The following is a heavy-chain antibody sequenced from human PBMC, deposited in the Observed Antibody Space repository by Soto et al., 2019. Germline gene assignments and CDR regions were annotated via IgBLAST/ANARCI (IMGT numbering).Heavy chain of an antibody. Sequence: GGSLRLSCAASWFTFTRYSMNWVRQAPWKGLEWVSSISSTTNYIYYGDSMKGRFTISRDNAKNSLYLEMNSLRAEDTAVYYCARESEDLTSNFDYWGQGTRVTVSS. V-gene: IGHV3-21*06. CDR3: ARESEDLTSNFDY. CDR1: WFTFTRYS. J-gene: IGHJ4*02. CDR2: ISSTTNYI.